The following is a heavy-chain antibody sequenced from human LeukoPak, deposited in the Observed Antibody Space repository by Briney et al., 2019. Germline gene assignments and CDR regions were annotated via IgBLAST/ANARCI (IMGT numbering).Heavy chain of an antibody. J-gene: IGHJ4*02. Sequence: SETLSLTCTVSGGSISSYYWSWIRQPPGKGLEWIGYIYYSGTTNYNPSLKSRVSMSVDTSKNQFSLKLSSVTAADTAVYYCARTYYYDSSGYGDSIYLDYWGQGTLVTVSS. CDR1: GGSISSYY. CDR2: IYYSGTT. CDR3: ARTYYYDSSGYGDSIYLDY. D-gene: IGHD3-22*01. V-gene: IGHV4-59*12.